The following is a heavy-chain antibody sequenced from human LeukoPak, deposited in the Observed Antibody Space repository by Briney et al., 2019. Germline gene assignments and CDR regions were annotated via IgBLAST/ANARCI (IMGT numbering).Heavy chain of an antibody. Sequence: ASVKVSCKVSGYTLTELSMHWVRQAPGKGLEWMGGFDPEDGETIYAQKFQGRVTMTEDTSTDTAYMELGSLRSEDTAVYYCATGIPLSSGSYHDFDYWGQGTLVTVSS. J-gene: IGHJ4*02. D-gene: IGHD1-26*01. V-gene: IGHV1-24*01. CDR2: FDPEDGET. CDR3: ATGIPLSSGSYHDFDY. CDR1: GYTLTELS.